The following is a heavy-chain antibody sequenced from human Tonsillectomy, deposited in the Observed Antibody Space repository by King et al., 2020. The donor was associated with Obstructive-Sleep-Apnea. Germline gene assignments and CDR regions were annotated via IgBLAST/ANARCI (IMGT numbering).Heavy chain of an antibody. CDR1: GGSISSYY. CDR3: ARDRITMIVDSHNWFDP. V-gene: IGHV4-4*07. J-gene: IGHJ5*02. Sequence: VQLQESGPGLVKPSETLSLTCTVSGGSISSYYWSWIRQPAGKGLEGIGRIYTSGSTNYNPSLKSRVTMSVDTSKNQFSLKLSSVTAADTAVYYCARDRITMIVDSHNWFDPWGQGTLVTVSS. D-gene: IGHD3-22*01. CDR2: IYTSGST.